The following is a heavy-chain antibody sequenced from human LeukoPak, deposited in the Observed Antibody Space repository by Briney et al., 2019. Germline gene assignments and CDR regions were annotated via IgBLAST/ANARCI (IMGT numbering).Heavy chain of an antibody. CDR3: ARIVHGSGNWYFDL. J-gene: IGHJ2*01. V-gene: IGHV5-51*01. D-gene: IGHD3-10*01. CDR2: IYPGDSDT. Sequence: GESLKISCKGSGYGFTTYWIGWVRQMPGKGLEWMGIIYPGDSDTRYSPSFQGQVTISADKSISTAYLQWSSLKASNTAMYYCARIVHGSGNWYFDLWGRGTLVTVSS. CDR1: GYGFTTYW.